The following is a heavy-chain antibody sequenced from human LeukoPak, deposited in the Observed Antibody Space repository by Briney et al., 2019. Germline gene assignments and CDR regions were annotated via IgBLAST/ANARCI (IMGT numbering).Heavy chain of an antibody. CDR1: GFTFSSYA. J-gene: IGHJ4*02. CDR3: ARGRFGPDY. D-gene: IGHD3-10*01. V-gene: IGHV3-23*01. CDR2: ISGTGAGT. Sequence: GGSLRLSCAASGFTFSSYAMSWVRQAPGKGLEWVSVISGTGAGTYFADSVRGRFTISRDNSKNTLYLHMNSLRAEDTAMYYCARGRFGPDYWGQGTLVTVSS.